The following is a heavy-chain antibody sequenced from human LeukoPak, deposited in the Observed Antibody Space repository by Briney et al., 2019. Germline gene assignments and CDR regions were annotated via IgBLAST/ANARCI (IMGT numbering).Heavy chain of an antibody. CDR3: ARENNFGSGMDV. CDR2: IYSGGNT. J-gene: IGHJ6*02. V-gene: IGHV3-53*01. CDR1: GFTISSNS. Sequence: GGSLRLSCAASGFTISSNSMNLVRRAPGEGLQWVSVIYSGGNTYYADAVKGRFTISRDNSKNTLYLQMNSLSAEDTAIYYCARENNFGSGMDVWGQGTTVTVSS. D-gene: IGHD3-10*01.